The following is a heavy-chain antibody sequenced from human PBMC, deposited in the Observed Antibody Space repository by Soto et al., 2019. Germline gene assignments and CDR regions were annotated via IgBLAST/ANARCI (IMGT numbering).Heavy chain of an antibody. CDR3: ARGWRLPFFDY. D-gene: IGHD1-1*01. Sequence: SETLSLTCAVYGGSFSGYYWSWIRQPPGKGLEWIGEINHSGSTNYNPSLKSRVTISVDTSKNQFSLKLSSVTAADTAVYYCARGWRLPFFDYWGQGTPVTVSS. J-gene: IGHJ4*02. CDR2: INHSGST. CDR1: GGSFSGYY. V-gene: IGHV4-34*01.